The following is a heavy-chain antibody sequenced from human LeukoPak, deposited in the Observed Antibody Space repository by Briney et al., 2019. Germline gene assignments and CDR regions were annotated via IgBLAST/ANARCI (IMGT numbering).Heavy chain of an antibody. CDR3: ARYCSSTKCPFDY. CDR2: IHYSGNT. Sequence: SETLSLTCTVSGGSISSGPYYWSWIRQHPGQGLEWIGYIHYSGNTYYNPSLKSRVTIPIDTSKNQFSLKLSSVTAADTAVYYCARYCSSTKCPFDYWGQGNLVTVSS. V-gene: IGHV4-31*03. D-gene: IGHD2-2*01. J-gene: IGHJ4*02. CDR1: GGSISSGPYY.